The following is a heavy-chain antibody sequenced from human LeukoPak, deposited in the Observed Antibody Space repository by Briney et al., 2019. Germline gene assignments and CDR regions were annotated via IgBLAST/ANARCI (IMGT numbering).Heavy chain of an antibody. D-gene: IGHD1-1*01. J-gene: IGHJ4*02. CDR3: ASPAGTTGY. CDR2: ISYDGSNK. CDR1: GFTFSSYA. V-gene: IGHV3-30-3*01. Sequence: GGSLRLSCAASGFTFSSYAMHWVRQAPGKGLEWVAVISYDGSNKYYADSVKGRFTISRDNSKNTLYLQMNSPRAEDTAVYYCASPAGTTGYWGQGTLVTVSS.